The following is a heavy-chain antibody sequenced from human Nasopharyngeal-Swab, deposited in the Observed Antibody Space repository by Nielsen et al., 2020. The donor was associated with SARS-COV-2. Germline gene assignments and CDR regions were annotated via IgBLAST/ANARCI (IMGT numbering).Heavy chain of an antibody. D-gene: IGHD3-10*01. V-gene: IGHV3-48*02. CDR1: GFTFSSYS. J-gene: IGHJ4*02. CDR3: ARDKGVRGVLT. Sequence: GESLKISCAASGFTFSSYSMNWVRQAPGKGLEWVSYISSSSSTIYYADSVKGRFTISRDNAKNSPYLQMNSLRDEDTAVYYCARDKGVRGVLTWGQGTLVTVSS. CDR2: ISSSSSTI.